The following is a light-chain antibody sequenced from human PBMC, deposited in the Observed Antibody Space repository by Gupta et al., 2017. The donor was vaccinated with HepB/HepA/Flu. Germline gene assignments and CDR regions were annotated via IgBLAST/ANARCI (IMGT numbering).Light chain of an antibody. Sequence: DIQLTQSPSFLSASVGDRVTISCRASQGIFSYLAWYQQKPGKAPKLLIYAASTLQSGVPSRFSGRGSGTEFALTISSLQPEDFATYYCQQLKSYPITFGQGTLMEIK. J-gene: IGKJ5*01. CDR1: QGIFSY. CDR2: AAS. CDR3: QQLKSYPIT. V-gene: IGKV1-9*01.